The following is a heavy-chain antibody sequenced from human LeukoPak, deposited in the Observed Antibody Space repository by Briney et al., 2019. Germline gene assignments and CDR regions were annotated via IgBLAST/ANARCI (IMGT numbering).Heavy chain of an antibody. CDR2: INSDGSST. Sequence: GGSLRLSCAASGFTVSSNYMSWVRQAPGKGLVWVSRINSDGSSTSYADSVKGRFTISRDNAKNTLYLQMNSLRAEDTAVYYCARFRGFGYSSSSGYWGQGTLVTVSS. J-gene: IGHJ4*02. CDR3: ARFRGFGYSSSSGY. V-gene: IGHV3-74*01. CDR1: GFTVSSNY. D-gene: IGHD6-6*01.